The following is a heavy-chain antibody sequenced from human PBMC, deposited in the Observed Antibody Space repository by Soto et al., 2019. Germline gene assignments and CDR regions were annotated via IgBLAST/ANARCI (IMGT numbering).Heavy chain of an antibody. CDR2: INHSGST. J-gene: IGHJ4*02. D-gene: IGHD6-13*01. V-gene: IGHV4-34*01. Sequence: SETLSLTCAVYGGSFSGYYWSWIRQPPGKGLEWIGEINHSGSTNYNPSLKSRVTISVDTSKNQFSLKLSSVTAADTAVYYCARGVPYSSSWYGYWGQGTLVTVSS. CDR1: GGSFSGYY. CDR3: ARGVPYSSSWYGY.